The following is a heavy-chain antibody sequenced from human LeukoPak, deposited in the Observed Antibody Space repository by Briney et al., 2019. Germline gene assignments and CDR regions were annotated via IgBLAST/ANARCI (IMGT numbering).Heavy chain of an antibody. V-gene: IGHV4-30-4*01. D-gene: IGHD3-3*01. CDR1: GGSISSGDYY. Sequence: SETLSLTCTVSGGSISSGDYYWSWIRQPPGKGLEWIGYIYYSGSTYYNPSLKSRVTISVDTSKNQFSLKLSSVTAADTAVYYCARSTIFGRPYYFDYWGQGTLVTVSS. CDR2: IYYSGST. CDR3: ARSTIFGRPYYFDY. J-gene: IGHJ4*02.